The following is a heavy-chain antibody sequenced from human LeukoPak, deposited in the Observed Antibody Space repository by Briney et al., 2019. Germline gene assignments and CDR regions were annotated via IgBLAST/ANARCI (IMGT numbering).Heavy chain of an antibody. CDR3: ARDSFGDDFDY. D-gene: IGHD3-10*01. CDR1: GGTFSTYP. J-gene: IGHJ4*02. Sequence: SVKVSCKASGGTFSTYPISWVRQAPGQGLEWMGRIIPMLDVANYALKFQGRVTITADKSTSPAYMELSSLSAEDTAVFYCARDSFGDDFDYWGQGTLVTVSS. V-gene: IGHV1-69*04. CDR2: IIPMLDVA.